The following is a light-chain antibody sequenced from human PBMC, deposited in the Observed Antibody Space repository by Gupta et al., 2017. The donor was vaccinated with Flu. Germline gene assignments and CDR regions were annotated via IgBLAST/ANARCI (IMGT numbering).Light chain of an antibody. Sequence: DIQMTQSPSTLSASVGDRVTITCRASQSISSWLAWYQQKPGKAPKLLIYKASSVESGVPSRFSGSGSGTEFTLTISSLQPDDFATYYCQQENSCLFTFGHGTKVDIK. J-gene: IGKJ3*01. V-gene: IGKV1-5*03. CDR3: QQENSCLFT. CDR2: KAS. CDR1: QSISSW.